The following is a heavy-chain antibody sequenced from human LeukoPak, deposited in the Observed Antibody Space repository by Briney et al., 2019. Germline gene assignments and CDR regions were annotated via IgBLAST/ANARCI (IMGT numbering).Heavy chain of an antibody. V-gene: IGHV1-69*05. J-gene: IGHJ3*02. CDR3: ASILGYCSGGRCYAPHYFDI. Sequence: SVKVSCKASGGTFSSYAISWVRQAPGQGLEWMGRIIPIFGTANYAQKFQGRVTITTDESTSTAYMELSSLRSEDTAVYYCASILGYCSGGRCYAPHYFDIWGQGTMVTVSS. D-gene: IGHD2-15*01. CDR2: IIPIFGTA. CDR1: GGTFSSYA.